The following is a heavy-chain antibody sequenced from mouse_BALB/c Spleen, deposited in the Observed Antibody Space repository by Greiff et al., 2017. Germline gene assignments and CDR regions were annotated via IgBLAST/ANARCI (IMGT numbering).Heavy chain of an antibody. Sequence: EVKLQESGPGLVKPSQSLSLTCTVTGYSITSDYAWNWIRQFPGNKLEWMGYISYSGSTSYNPSLKSRISITRDTSKNQFFLQLNSVTTEDTATYYCASQYGNYFDYWGQGTTLTVSS. CDR2: ISYSGST. CDR1: GYSITSDYA. J-gene: IGHJ2*01. V-gene: IGHV3-2*02. CDR3: ASQYGNYFDY. D-gene: IGHD2-10*02.